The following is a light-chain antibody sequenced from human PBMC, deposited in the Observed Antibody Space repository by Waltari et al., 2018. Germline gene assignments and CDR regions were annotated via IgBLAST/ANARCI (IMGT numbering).Light chain of an antibody. J-gene: IGLJ2*01. V-gene: IGLV2-8*01. CDR3: SSFAGSSQML. CDR2: EVS. CDR1: SDVGGFDY. Sequence: SDVGGFDYVSWYQQHPGKVPRLMIYEVSKRPSGVPDRFSGSKSGNTASLTVSGLQVEDEADYYCSSFAGSSQMLFGGGTKLTVL.